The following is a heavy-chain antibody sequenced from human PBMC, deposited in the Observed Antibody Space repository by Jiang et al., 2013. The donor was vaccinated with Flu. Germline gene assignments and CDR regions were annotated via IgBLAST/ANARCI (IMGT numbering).Heavy chain of an antibody. CDR1: GYTFTNYG. D-gene: IGHD2-21*02. CDR2: IRVYNGNT. Sequence: GAEVKKPGASVRVSCKASGYTFTNYGLNWVRQAPGQGLEWMGWIRVYNGNTKSAQKFEGRVSLTTDTSTSTAYMELRSLRSDDTAVYYCARTRGVVVTAFDYWGPGSLVTVSS. V-gene: IGHV1-18*04. J-gene: IGHJ4*02. CDR3: ARTRGVVVTAFDY.